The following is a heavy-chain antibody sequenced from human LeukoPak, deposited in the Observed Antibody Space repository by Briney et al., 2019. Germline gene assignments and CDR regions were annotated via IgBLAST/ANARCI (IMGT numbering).Heavy chain of an antibody. D-gene: IGHD3-10*01. CDR1: VFSLSTSAVG. J-gene: IGHJ5*02. CDR3: AHTTSGSLNFAP. V-gene: IGHV2-5*02. Sequence: SGPTLVKPTQTLTLTCTLSVFSLSTSAVGAGWIRQPPGKALEWLALIYWDDDKRYSPSLKSRLTITKDTSKNQVVLTMTNMDPVDTATYYCAHTTSGSLNFAPWGQGTLVTVSS. CDR2: IYWDDDK.